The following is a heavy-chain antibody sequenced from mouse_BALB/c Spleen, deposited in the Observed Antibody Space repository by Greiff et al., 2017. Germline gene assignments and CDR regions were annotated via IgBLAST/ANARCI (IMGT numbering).Heavy chain of an antibody. CDR3: AREGKNYRYAMDD. V-gene: IGHV5-15*02. J-gene: IGHJ4*01. CDR2: ISNLAYSI. D-gene: IGHD2-14*01. Sequence: EVKLVESGGGLVQPGGSRKLSCAASGFTFSDYGMAWVRQAPGKGPEWVAFISNLAYSIYYADTVTGRFTISRENAKNTLYLEMSSLRSEDTAMYYCAREGKNYRYAMDDWGQGTSVTVSS. CDR1: GFTFSDYG.